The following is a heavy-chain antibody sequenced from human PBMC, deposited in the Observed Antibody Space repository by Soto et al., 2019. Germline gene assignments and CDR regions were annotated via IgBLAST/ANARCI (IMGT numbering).Heavy chain of an antibody. CDR1: GFTFSDYY. D-gene: IGHD1-26*01. Sequence: QVQLVESGGGLVKPGGSLRLSCATSGFTFSDYYMSWIRQAPGKGLEWVSYISSGGNTVDYADSAKGRFTISRDNAKNPVVLQMNSLGGGETAVYYFGKELMGGANKGWFHPWGQGNLVPLSS. CDR3: GKELMGGANKGWFHP. V-gene: IGHV3-11*01. CDR2: ISSGGNTV. J-gene: IGHJ5*01.